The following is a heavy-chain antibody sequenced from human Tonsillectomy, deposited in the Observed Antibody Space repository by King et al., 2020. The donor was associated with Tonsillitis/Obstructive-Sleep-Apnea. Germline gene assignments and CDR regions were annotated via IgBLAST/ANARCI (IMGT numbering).Heavy chain of an antibody. D-gene: IGHD2-15*01. CDR2: INPSDGIT. Sequence: QLVQSGAEVKKPGASVKVSCKAYGYTFTRYYIHWVRQAPGQGLEWMGIINPSDGITTYAQKFQGRVTMTRDTSTNTVHMELSSLRSGDTAMYYCARDDKDDRYFDYWGQGTLVTVSS. CDR3: ARDDKDDRYFDY. V-gene: IGHV1-46*01. CDR1: GYTFTRYY. J-gene: IGHJ4*02.